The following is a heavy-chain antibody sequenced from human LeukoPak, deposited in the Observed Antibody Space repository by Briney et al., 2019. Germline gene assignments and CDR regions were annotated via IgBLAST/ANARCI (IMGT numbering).Heavy chain of an antibody. CDR3: AKDHNIAVAGTPFDY. D-gene: IGHD6-19*01. J-gene: IGHJ4*02. V-gene: IGHV3-23*01. CDR2: ISGSGGST. CDR1: GFTFSSYA. Sequence: PGGSLRLSCAASGFTFSSYAMSWVRQAPGKGREWVSAISGSGGSTYYADSVKGRFTISRDNSKNTLYLQMNSLRAEDTAVYYCAKDHNIAVAGTPFDYWGQGTLVTVSS.